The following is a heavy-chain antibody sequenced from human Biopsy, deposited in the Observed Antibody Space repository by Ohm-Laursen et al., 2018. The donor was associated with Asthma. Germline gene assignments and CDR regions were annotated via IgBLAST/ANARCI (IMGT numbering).Heavy chain of an antibody. CDR3: AKSADYYDSTDYLDF. D-gene: IGHD3-22*01. Sequence: SLRLPCAASGFSFDDCAMHWVRQAPGKGLEWVSSISWNSGNIDYAVSVKGRFTISRDNAKNSLYLQMQSLRPEDTAFYYCAKSADYYDSTDYLDFWGRGTPVTVSS. CDR1: GFSFDDCA. J-gene: IGHJ4*01. CDR2: ISWNSGNI. V-gene: IGHV3-9*01.